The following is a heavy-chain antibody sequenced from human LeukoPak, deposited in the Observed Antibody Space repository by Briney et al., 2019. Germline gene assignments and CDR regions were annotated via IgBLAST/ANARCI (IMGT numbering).Heavy chain of an antibody. CDR2: INQGGSVK. CDR3: ARFGYSGWNLEY. V-gene: IGHV3-7*01. D-gene: IGHD5-12*01. Sequence: GGSLRLSCAASGFTFDDYGMSWVRQAPGKGLEWVANINQGGSVKYYVDSVKGRFTISRDDAKSSLYVQMNSLRAEDMAVYYCARFGYSGWNLEYWGQGTLVTVSS. CDR1: GFTFDDYG. J-gene: IGHJ4*02.